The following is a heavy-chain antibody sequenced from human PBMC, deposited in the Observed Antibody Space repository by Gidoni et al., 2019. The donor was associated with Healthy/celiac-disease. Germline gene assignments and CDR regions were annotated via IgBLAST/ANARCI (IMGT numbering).Heavy chain of an antibody. CDR2: KKQYGSGK. D-gene: IGHD2-2*02. V-gene: IGHV3-7*01. J-gene: IGHJ4*02. CDR3: ARDRAVVPAAIAGDDYFDY. CDR1: GSAFSSLW. Sequence: EVQLVESGGGLVQPGGFLSLSCAAPGSAFSSLWMSWVRQAPGTGLEWVANKKQYGSGKDYVDAVKGRVNISRENAKNSLYLQMNSLRDEDTAVYYCARDRAVVPAAIAGDDYFDYWGQGTLVTVSS.